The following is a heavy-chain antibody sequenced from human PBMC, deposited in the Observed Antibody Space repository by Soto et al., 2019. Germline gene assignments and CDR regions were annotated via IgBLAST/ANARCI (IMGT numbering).Heavy chain of an antibody. Sequence: QVQLVEPGGGVVEPGKSLRLACAASGFTFGTYGIHWVRRAPGKGLEWVALISYDGGSKYYGDSVKGRFIISRDNSHNTVSLQMNSLRADDTAVHFCAKEQLAMTVVVADYFDSWGQGTLVTVSS. J-gene: IGHJ4*02. V-gene: IGHV3-30*18. CDR2: ISYDGGSK. D-gene: IGHD3-22*01. CDR1: GFTFGTYG. CDR3: AKEQLAMTVVVADYFDS.